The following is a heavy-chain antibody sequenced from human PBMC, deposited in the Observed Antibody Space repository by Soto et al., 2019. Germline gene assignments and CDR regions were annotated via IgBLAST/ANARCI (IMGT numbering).Heavy chain of an antibody. CDR3: TRVLDRRYYYDSSGYPI. D-gene: IGHD3-22*01. CDR2: IRSKAYGGTT. CDR1: GFTFGDYA. J-gene: IGHJ3*02. V-gene: IGHV3-49*03. Sequence: SLRLSCTASGFTFGDYAMSWFRQAPGKGLEWVGFIRSKAYGGTTEYAASVKGRFTISRDDSKSIAYLQMNSLKTEDTAVYYCTRVLDRRYYYDSSGYPIWGQGTMVTVSS.